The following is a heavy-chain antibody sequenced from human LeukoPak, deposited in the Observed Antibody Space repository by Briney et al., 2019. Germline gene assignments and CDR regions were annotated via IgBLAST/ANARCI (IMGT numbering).Heavy chain of an antibody. D-gene: IGHD3-3*01. J-gene: IGHJ4*02. Sequence: SETLSLTCTVSGGSISSGGYYWSWIRQHPGKGLEWIGYIYYSGSTYYNPSLKSRVTITVDTSKNQFSLKLSSVTAADTAVYYCARRYYDFWSGYHEPIDYWGQGTLVTVSS. CDR2: IYYSGST. V-gene: IGHV4-31*03. CDR3: ARRYYDFWSGYHEPIDY. CDR1: GGSISSGGYY.